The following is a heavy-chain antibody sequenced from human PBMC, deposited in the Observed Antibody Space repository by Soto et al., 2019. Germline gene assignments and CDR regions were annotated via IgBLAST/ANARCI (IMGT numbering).Heavy chain of an antibody. CDR1: GFTFSSSG. V-gene: IGHV3-30*18. D-gene: IGHD5-18*01. CDR2: ISSDGSNK. CDR3: AKPGYRYGDVWGCFQP. Sequence: QVQLVESGGDVVQPGRSLRLSCAASGFTFSSSGMHWVRQAPGKGLEWVALISSDGSNKYYAYSVKGRFTISRDNSKNKLYLQMHRLRGDDTAVYYCAKPGYRYGDVWGCFQPWGQGTLVTVSS. J-gene: IGHJ1*01.